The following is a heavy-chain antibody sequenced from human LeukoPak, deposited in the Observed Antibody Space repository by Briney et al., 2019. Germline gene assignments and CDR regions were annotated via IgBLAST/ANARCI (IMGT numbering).Heavy chain of an antibody. D-gene: IGHD3-22*01. V-gene: IGHV3-74*01. CDR1: GFTFSRYW. Sequence: GGSLRLSCAASGFTFSRYWMHWVRQAPGKGLVWVSRINGDGNIISYAGSVKGRFTISRDNAKNTLYPQVNSLRAEDTAVYYCATGNYYDSSCYYTFVYWGQGALVTVSS. CDR2: INGDGNII. J-gene: IGHJ4*02. CDR3: ATGNYYDSSCYYTFVY.